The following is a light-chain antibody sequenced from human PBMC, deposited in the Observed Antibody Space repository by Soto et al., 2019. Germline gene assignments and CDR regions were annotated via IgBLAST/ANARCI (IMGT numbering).Light chain of an antibody. CDR1: QGVSSL. J-gene: IGKJ2*01. CDR2: AAS. Sequence: DIHLTQSPSFLSASVGDRVTITCRASQGVSSLLAWFQQKPGNAPNLLIYAASNLQSEVPSRFSGSGSGTEFTLTISSLQPEDFATYYCQQLNSYPYTFGQGNKLEIK. CDR3: QQLNSYPYT. V-gene: IGKV1-9*01.